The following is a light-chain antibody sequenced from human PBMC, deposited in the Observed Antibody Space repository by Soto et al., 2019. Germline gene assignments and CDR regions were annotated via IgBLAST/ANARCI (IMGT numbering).Light chain of an antibody. CDR2: QVN. CDR3: SSLTSSNTWV. CDR1: NSDVGGYDY. V-gene: IGLV2-14*01. Sequence: QSALTQPASVSGSPGQSITISCTGTNSDVGGYDYVSWYQHYPGKAPKLLIYQVNNRPSGVSSCFSGSKSGNTASLTFSGLQAEDEADYYCSSLTSSNTWVFGGGTKLTVL. J-gene: IGLJ3*02.